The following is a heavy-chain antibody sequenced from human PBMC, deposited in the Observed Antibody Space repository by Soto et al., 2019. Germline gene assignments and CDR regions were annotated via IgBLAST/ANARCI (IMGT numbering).Heavy chain of an antibody. J-gene: IGHJ4*02. CDR3: ASRSAAIPAAIRTKWDQHFDY. Sequence: GGSLRLSCAASGFTFSSYSMNWVRQAPGKGLEWVSYISSSSSTIYYADSVKGRFTISRDNAKNSLYLQMNSLRAEDTAVYYCASRSAAIPAAIRTKWDQHFDYWGQGTLVTVSS. D-gene: IGHD2-2*01. V-gene: IGHV3-48*01. CDR2: ISSSSSTI. CDR1: GFTFSSYS.